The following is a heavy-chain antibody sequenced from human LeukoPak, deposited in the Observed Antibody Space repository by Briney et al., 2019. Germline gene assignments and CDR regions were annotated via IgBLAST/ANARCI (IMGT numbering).Heavy chain of an antibody. Sequence: GGSLRLSCAASGFAFSTYTMNWVRQPPGKGLEWVSSITSSGSDMYYVDSVKGRFTISSDNARNSLYLQMNSLRAEDTAVYYCARAAHYYDSGGFLPEAFDVWGQGTMVTVSS. D-gene: IGHD3-22*01. CDR2: ITSSGSDM. CDR3: ARAAHYYDSGGFLPEAFDV. V-gene: IGHV3-21*06. CDR1: GFAFSTYT. J-gene: IGHJ3*01.